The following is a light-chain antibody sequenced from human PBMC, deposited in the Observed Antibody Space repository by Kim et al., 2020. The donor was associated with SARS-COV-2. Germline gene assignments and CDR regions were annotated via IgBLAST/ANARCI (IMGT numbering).Light chain of an antibody. CDR2: FDD. J-gene: IGLJ1*01. V-gene: IGLV3-21*04. CDR3: QVWDFRTDHYV. Sequence: SYELTQPPSVSVAPGQTAKITCGGDNLITKSVHXYEQKPGQAPVVVMYFDDARPSGIPGRFSGSKSGSTATLTINWVEVGDEADYYCQVWDFRTDHYVFG. CDR1: NLITKS.